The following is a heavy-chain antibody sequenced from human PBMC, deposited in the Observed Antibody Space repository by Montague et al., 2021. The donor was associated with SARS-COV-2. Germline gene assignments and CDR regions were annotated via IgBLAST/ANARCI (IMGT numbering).Heavy chain of an antibody. D-gene: IGHD3-10*01. CDR1: GGSISSGDYY. J-gene: IGHJ4*02. CDR2: IYHSGST. CDR3: ARSVERGGSGSEFDY. V-gene: IGHV4-30-4*01. Sequence: SETLSLTCTVSGGSISSGDYYWSWIRQPPGKGLEWIGYIYHSGSTYYNPSLKSRVTISVDTSKNQFSLKLSSVTAADTAVYYCARSVERGGSGSEFDYWGQGTLVTVSS.